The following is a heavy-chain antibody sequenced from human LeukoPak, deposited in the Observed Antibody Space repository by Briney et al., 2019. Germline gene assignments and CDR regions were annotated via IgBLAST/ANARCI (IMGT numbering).Heavy chain of an antibody. V-gene: IGHV3-48*04. Sequence: GGSLRLSCAASGFTFSSYSMNWVRQAPGKGLEWVSYISSSSTIYYADSVKGRFTISRDNAKNSLYLQMNSLRAEDTAVYYCARDLIVVVETNNWGQGTLVTVSS. CDR1: GFTFSSYS. D-gene: IGHD2-2*01. CDR3: ARDLIVVVETNN. CDR2: ISSSSTI. J-gene: IGHJ4*02.